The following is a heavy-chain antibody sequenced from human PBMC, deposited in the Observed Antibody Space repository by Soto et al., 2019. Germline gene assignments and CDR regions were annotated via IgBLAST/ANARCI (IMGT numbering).Heavy chain of an antibody. J-gene: IGHJ5*02. Sequence: QVQLVQSGGEVKKPGASVKVSCKASGYTFISHAITWVRQAPGQGLEWMGWISGYNGDTNYAQDLQGRVTMTTDTSTSTAYTEMRSLGSDDTAAYYWARSKRSCRGGSCNWYWFDPWGQGTLVTVSS. CDR3: ARSKRSCRGGSCNWYWFDP. D-gene: IGHD2-15*01. CDR2: ISGYNGDT. CDR1: GYTFISHA. V-gene: IGHV1-18*01.